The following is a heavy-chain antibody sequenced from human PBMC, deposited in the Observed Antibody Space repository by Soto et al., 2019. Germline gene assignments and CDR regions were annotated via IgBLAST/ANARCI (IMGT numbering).Heavy chain of an antibody. CDR3: ARDMHAGFTHFFCP. Sequence: PSETLSLTCIVSGGPITTYHWCWIRLFPWKVLVGIAQTSHTGNTDVNCSLKSRVTTSIDTSKNQLSLKLTSMTAAHAAVYYGARDMHAGFTHFFCPWGQVALVAVCS. CDR1: GGPITTYH. V-gene: IGHV4-59*01. D-gene: IGHD2-8*01. CDR2: TSHTGNT. J-gene: IGHJ5*02.